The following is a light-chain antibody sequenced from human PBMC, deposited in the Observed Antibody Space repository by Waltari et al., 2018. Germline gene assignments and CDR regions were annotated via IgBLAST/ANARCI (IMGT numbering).Light chain of an antibody. CDR3: AAWDDSLTVR. CDR2: RNN. J-gene: IGLJ3*02. CDR1: SSNIGSNF. Sequence: QSVLTQPPSASGTPGQRVTISCSGSSSNIGSNFVCWYQHLPGTAPKPLIYRNNQRPSGGPDRFSGSKSGTSASLAISGLRSEDEADYYCAAWDDSLTVRFGGGTKLTVL. V-gene: IGLV1-47*01.